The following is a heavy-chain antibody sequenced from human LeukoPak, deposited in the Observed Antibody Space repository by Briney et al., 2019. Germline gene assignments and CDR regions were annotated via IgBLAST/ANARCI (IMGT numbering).Heavy chain of an antibody. D-gene: IGHD2-2*01. CDR2: IYYSGST. Sequence: SETLSLTCTVSGGSISSGDYYWSWIRQPPGKGLEWIGYIYYSGSTYYNPSLKSRVTISVDTSKNQFSLKLSSVTAADTAVYYCARARDIVVVGYFDYWGQGTPVTVSS. V-gene: IGHV4-30-4*08. CDR1: GGSISSGDYY. J-gene: IGHJ4*02. CDR3: ARARDIVVVGYFDY.